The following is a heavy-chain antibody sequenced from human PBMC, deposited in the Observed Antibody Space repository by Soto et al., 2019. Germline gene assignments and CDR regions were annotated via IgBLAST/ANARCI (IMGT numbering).Heavy chain of an antibody. CDR3: ARGIAVAGTVYYYGMDV. CDR2: IKQDGSEK. V-gene: IGHV3-7*03. Sequence: SLRLSCAASGFTFSSYWMSWVRQAPLKGLEWVANIKQDGSEKYYVDSVKGRFTISRDNAKNSLYLQMNSLRAEDTAVYYCARGIAVAGTVYYYGMDVWGQGTTVTVSS. CDR1: GFTFSSYW. J-gene: IGHJ6*02. D-gene: IGHD6-19*01.